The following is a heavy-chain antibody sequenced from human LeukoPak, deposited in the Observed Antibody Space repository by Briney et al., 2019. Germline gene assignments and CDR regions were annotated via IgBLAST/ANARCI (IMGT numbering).Heavy chain of an antibody. V-gene: IGHV3-20*04. CDR3: VRDWVGISRNAFDI. CDR1: GFTFDDYG. CDR2: INWHGGST. Sequence: PGGSLRLSXAASGFTFDDYGMSWVRQAPGKGVEWVSNINWHGGSTGYADSVKGRFTISRDNAKKSLYLQMNSLRAEDTALYYCVRDWVGISRNAFDIWGQGTMVTVSS. D-gene: IGHD2-21*01. J-gene: IGHJ3*02.